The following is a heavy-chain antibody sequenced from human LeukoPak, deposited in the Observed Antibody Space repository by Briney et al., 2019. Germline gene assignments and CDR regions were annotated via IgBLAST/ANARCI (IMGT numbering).Heavy chain of an antibody. V-gene: IGHV4-39*07. J-gene: IGHJ4*02. CDR2: ISNSGIT. CDR3: AREHNYGSGSYYIDY. CDR1: GGSISSSDYN. D-gene: IGHD3-10*01. Sequence: PSETLSLTCTVSGGSISSSDYNWGWIRQPPGKGLEWIGSISNSGITYYNPSLKSRVTISLDKSNNQFSLKLISVTAADTAVYYCAREHNYGSGSYYIDYWGQGTLVTVSS.